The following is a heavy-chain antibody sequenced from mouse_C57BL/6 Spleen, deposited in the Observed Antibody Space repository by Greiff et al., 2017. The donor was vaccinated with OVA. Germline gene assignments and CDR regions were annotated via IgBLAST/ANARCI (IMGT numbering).Heavy chain of an antibody. Sequence: QVQLQQSGAELVKPGASVKLSCKASGYTFTSYWMHWVKQRPGQGLEWIGMIHPNSGSTNYNEKFKSKATLTVDKSSSTAYMQLSSLTSEDSAVYYCARYYYGNQFAYWGQGTLVTVSA. CDR3: ARYYYGNQFAY. CDR2: IHPNSGST. D-gene: IGHD2-1*01. J-gene: IGHJ3*01. V-gene: IGHV1-64*01. CDR1: GYTFTSYW.